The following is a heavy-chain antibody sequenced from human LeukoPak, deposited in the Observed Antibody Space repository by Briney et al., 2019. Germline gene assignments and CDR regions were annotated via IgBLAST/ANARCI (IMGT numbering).Heavy chain of an antibody. CDR3: AREGGPYRPLDY. J-gene: IGHJ4*02. CDR1: GGSITNTNY. CDR2: VNLQGST. Sequence: PSGTLSLTCGVSGGSITNTNYWSWVRQPPGKGVEWIGEVNLQGSTNYNPSLRGRVAISVDTSQTHISLHLTSVTAADTAVYYCAREGGPYRPLDYSGQGTLVTVSS. V-gene: IGHV4-4*02.